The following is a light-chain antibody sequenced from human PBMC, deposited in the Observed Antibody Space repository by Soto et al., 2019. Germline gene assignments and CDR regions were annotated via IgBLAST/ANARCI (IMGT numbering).Light chain of an antibody. CDR3: QQYNSQST. Sequence: DIQVTQSNSTLSASVGDSVTITCRASQSISSWLAWYQQKPGKAPKLLIYTASNLESGVPSRFRGSGSGTEFTLTITSLQPDDFATYYCQQYNSQSTFGQGTKVDIK. CDR2: TAS. CDR1: QSISSW. V-gene: IGKV1-5*03. J-gene: IGKJ1*01.